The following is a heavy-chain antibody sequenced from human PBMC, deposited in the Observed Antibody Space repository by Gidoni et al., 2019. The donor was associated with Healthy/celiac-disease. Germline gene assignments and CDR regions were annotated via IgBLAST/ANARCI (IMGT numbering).Heavy chain of an antibody. CDR2: MNPNSGNT. CDR3: ARGWGVRGFWSGYYRSGPEYGMDV. J-gene: IGHJ6*02. V-gene: IGHV1-8*01. CDR1: GYTFTSYD. Sequence: QVQLVQSGAEVKKPGASVKVSCKASGYTFTSYDINWVRQATGQGLEWMGWMNPNSGNTGYAQKFQGRVTMTRNTSISTAYMELSSLRSEDTAVYYCARGWGVRGFWSGYYRSGPEYGMDVWDQGTTVTVSS. D-gene: IGHD3-3*01.